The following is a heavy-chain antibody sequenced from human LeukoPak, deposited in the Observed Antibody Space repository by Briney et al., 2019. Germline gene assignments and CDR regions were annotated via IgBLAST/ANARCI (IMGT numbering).Heavy chain of an antibody. V-gene: IGHV4-34*01. CDR1: GGPFSGYY. CDR2: INHSGST. Sequence: SETLSLTCAVYGGPFSGYYWSWIRQPPGKGLEWIGEINHSGSTNYNPSLKSRVTISIDTSKNQFSLKLSSVTAADTAVYYCARPSYSSGWYNYFDYWGQGTLVTVSS. D-gene: IGHD6-19*01. CDR3: ARPSYSSGWYNYFDY. J-gene: IGHJ4*02.